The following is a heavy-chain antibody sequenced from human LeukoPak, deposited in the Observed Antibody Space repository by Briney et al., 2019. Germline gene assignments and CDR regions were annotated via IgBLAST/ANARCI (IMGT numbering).Heavy chain of an antibody. V-gene: IGHV4-31*03. CDR3: ARVIVGSGGRYDAFDV. CDR2: IYYSGST. Sequence: SETLSLTCTVSGGSISSGGYYWSWIRQHPGKGLEWIGYIYYSGSTYYSASLKSRVTISVDTSKNQFSLELSSVTAADTAVYYCARVIVGSGGRYDAFDVWGQGTMVTVSS. D-gene: IGHD2-15*01. J-gene: IGHJ3*01. CDR1: GGSISSGGYY.